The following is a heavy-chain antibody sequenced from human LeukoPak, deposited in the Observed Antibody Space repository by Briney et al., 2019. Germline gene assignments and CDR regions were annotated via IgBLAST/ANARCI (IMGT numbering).Heavy chain of an antibody. J-gene: IGHJ3*02. CDR2: IYYSGST. Sequence: SETLSLTCTVSGGSISNFYWSWMRQPPGKGLEWIGYIYYSGSTNYNPSLKSRVTMSVDTSKNQFSLRLSSVTAADTAVYYCARDIVVVPAAQQDAFDIWGQGTLVTVSS. CDR3: ARDIVVVPAAQQDAFDI. D-gene: IGHD2-2*01. V-gene: IGHV4-59*12. CDR1: GGSISNFY.